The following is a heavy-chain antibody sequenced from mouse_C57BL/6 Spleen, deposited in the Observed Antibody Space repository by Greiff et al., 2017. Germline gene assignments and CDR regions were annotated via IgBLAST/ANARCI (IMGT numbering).Heavy chain of an antibody. Sequence: QVQLQQPGTELVKPGASVKLSCKASGYTFTSYWMHWVKQRPGQGLEWIGNINPSNGGTNYNEKFKSKAKLTVDKSSSTAYMQLSSLTSEASAVYYCARSGATVVKTSYSFDYWGQGTPLTVSS. CDR3: ARSGATVVKTSYSFDY. V-gene: IGHV1-53*01. CDR2: INPSNGGT. D-gene: IGHD1-1*01. J-gene: IGHJ2*01. CDR1: GYTFTSYW.